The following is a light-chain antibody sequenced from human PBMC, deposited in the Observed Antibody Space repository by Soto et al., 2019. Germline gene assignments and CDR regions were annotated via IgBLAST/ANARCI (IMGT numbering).Light chain of an antibody. V-gene: IGLV2-14*01. Sequence: QSALTQPASVSASPGQSITISCTGTSSDIGGYIYVSWYQHHPGKAPRLMIYEVSSRPSGVSNRFSGSKSGNTASLTISGLQAEDEDQYYCSSYSSANTVIFGGGTKLTVL. CDR3: SSYSSANTVI. CDR1: SSDIGGYIY. CDR2: EVS. J-gene: IGLJ2*01.